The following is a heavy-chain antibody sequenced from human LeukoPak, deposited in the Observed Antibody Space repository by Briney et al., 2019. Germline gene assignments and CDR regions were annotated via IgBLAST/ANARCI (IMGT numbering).Heavy chain of an antibody. CDR2: INAGNGKT. Sequence: ASVKVSCKASGYSFTNFAIHWVRQAPGQRLEWMGWINAGNGKTKYSQKFQGRLTFTRDTSASTAYMYLSSLRFEDAAVYYCARDLGVVVVPTGEYFFDYWGQGTLVTVSS. V-gene: IGHV1-3*01. CDR3: ARDLGVVVVPTGEYFFDY. J-gene: IGHJ4*02. D-gene: IGHD3-22*01. CDR1: GYSFTNFA.